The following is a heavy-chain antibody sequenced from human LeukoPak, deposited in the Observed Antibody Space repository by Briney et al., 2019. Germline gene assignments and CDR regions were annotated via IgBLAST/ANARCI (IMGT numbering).Heavy chain of an antibody. Sequence: SETLSLTCTVSGGSINSSPYYWGWIRQPPGKGLEWIGSIYYSGSTYYNPSLKSRVTISVDTSKNQFSLKLSSVTAADTAVYYCAGVYDSFTRDAFDIWGQGTMVTVPS. CDR1: GGSINSSPYY. D-gene: IGHD3-22*01. CDR3: AGVYDSFTRDAFDI. CDR2: IYYSGST. J-gene: IGHJ3*02. V-gene: IGHV4-39*07.